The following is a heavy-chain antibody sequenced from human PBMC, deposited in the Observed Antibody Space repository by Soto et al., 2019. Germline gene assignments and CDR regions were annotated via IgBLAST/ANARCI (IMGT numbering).Heavy chain of an antibody. J-gene: IGHJ4*02. CDR3: ARGPSYSDSYFDH. V-gene: IGHV4-59*01. CDR2: IYNSGST. Sequence: SETLSLTCTVSGASISSYYWTWIRQPPGKGLEWIGYIYNSGSTNYNPSLKSRVTISVDTSKNQFSLKLSSVTAEDTAVYYCARGPSYSDSYFDHWGQGTLVTVSS. CDR1: GASISSYY. D-gene: IGHD4-17*01.